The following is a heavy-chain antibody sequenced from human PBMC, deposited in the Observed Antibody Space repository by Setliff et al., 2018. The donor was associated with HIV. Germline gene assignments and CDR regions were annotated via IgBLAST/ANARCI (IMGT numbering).Heavy chain of an antibody. Sequence: SVKVPCKSSAGSFSIFAINWVRQAPGQGLEWMGGMMTIFSTTNYARKFQGRVTITTDESTGTAYMELSNLRSEDTAVYYCATEGAGGSYQRASALDVWGQGTMVTVSS. D-gene: IGHD1-26*01. CDR3: ATEGAGGSYQRASALDV. CDR2: MMTIFSTT. J-gene: IGHJ3*01. V-gene: IGHV1-69*05. CDR1: AGSFSIFA.